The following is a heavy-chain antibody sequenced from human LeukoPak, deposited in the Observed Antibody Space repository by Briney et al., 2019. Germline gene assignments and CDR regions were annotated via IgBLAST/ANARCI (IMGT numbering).Heavy chain of an antibody. CDR2: IYYSGST. CDR1: GGSISSYY. V-gene: IGHV4-59*08. J-gene: IGHJ4*02. D-gene: IGHD3-10*01. CDR3: ASSRGHGSGSYYKTPNFYFDY. Sequence: SETLSLTCTVSGGSISSYYWSWIRQPPGKGLEWIGYIYYSGSTNYNPSLKSRVTISVDTSKNQFSLKLSSVTAADTAVCYCASSRGHGSGSYYKTPNFYFDYWGQGTLVTVSS.